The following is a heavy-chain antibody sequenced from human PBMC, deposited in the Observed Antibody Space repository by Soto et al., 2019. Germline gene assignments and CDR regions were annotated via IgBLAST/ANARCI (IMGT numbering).Heavy chain of an antibody. CDR1: GFTFSVYT. V-gene: IGHV3-23*01. Sequence: EVQLLESGGGFVQPGGSLRLSCSASGFTFSVYTMNWVRQAPGKGLEWVAGIYGSGDSTFYADSVTGRFTISRDNSKNTLYLQMNSLRAEDTAVYYCAKDLKPDSRWEIDYWGQGTLVTVSS. D-gene: IGHD1-26*01. CDR3: AKDLKPDSRWEIDY. J-gene: IGHJ4*02. CDR2: IYGSGDST.